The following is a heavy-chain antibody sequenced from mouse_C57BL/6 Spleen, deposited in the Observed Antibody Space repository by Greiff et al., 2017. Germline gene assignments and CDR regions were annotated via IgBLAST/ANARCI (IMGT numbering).Heavy chain of an antibody. CDR3: ARGLLPYAMDY. D-gene: IGHD2-3*01. CDR1: GYTFTSYW. CDR2: IYPGSGST. V-gene: IGHV1-55*01. Sequence: QVHVKQPGAELVKPGASVKMSCKASGYTFTSYWITWVKQRPGQGLEWIGDIYPGSGSTNYNEKFKSKATLTVDTSSSTAYMQLSSLTSEDSAVYYWARGLLPYAMDYWGQGTSVTVSS. J-gene: IGHJ4*01.